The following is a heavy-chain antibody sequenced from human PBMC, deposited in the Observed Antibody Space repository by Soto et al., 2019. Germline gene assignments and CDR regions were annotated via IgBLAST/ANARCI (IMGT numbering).Heavy chain of an antibody. V-gene: IGHV4-34*01. Sequence: PSETLSLTCAVYGGSFSGYYWSWIRQPPGKGLEWIGEINHSGSTNYNPSLKSRVTISVDTSKNQFSLKLSSVTAADTAVYYCARRSRRGYCSSTSCHRIWYFDYWGQGTLVTVSS. CDR2: INHSGST. CDR3: ARRSRRGYCSSTSCHRIWYFDY. J-gene: IGHJ4*02. D-gene: IGHD2-2*01. CDR1: GGSFSGYY.